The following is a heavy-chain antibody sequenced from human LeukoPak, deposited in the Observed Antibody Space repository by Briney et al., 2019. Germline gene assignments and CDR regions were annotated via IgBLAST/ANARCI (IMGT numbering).Heavy chain of an antibody. D-gene: IGHD3-22*01. CDR1: GFSFSTHW. CDR3: ARDKGSGYYPGRMGL. J-gene: IGHJ6*03. CDR2: ISSSPSTI. Sequence: GGSLRLSCAASGFSFSTHWMSWFRQAPGKGLEWVSYISSSPSTIYYADSVKGRFTISRDNAKNSLYLQMNSLRAEDTAVYYCARDKGSGYYPGRMGLWGKGTTVTVSS. V-gene: IGHV3-48*04.